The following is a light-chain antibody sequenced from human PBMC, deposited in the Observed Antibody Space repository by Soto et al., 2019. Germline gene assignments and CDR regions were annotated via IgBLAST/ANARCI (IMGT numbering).Light chain of an antibody. CDR1: QSVSGSY. Sequence: EIVLTQSPGTLSSSPLQRASLSCSSSQSVSGSYLAWYQQRPGQAPRLLIYGASSRATGIPDRFSGSGSGTDFTLTINRLEPEDFAVYYCQQYGSSLTWTFGQGTKVDI. J-gene: IGKJ1*01. CDR2: GAS. CDR3: QQYGSSLTWT. V-gene: IGKV3-20*01.